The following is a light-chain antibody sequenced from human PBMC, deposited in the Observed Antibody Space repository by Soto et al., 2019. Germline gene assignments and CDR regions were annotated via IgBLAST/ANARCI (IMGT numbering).Light chain of an antibody. CDR1: QGINRD. V-gene: IGKV1-6*01. CDR2: ASS. J-gene: IGKJ4*01. Sequence: AIQMTQSPSSLSASVGDRVTITCRASQGINRDLGWYQQKPGKAPNLLIYASSTLQGGVPSRFSGSGSGPDFTLTIRSLQPEDSATYFCQQDYSYPLTFGGGTKVELK. CDR3: QQDYSYPLT.